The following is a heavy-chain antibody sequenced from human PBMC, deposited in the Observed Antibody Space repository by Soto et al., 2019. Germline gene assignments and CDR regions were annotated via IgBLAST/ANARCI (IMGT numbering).Heavy chain of an antibody. CDR3: GRDTNFFASGSGVDS. D-gene: IGHD3-10*01. Sequence: EVQLVESGGGLVAPGGSLRLSCAASGFTFSSYSMNWVRQAPGKGLEWVSSITSNNNYIHYAASVEGRFTISRDNAKNSLYLQMNSLRVEDTAVYYCGRDTNFFASGSGVDSWGQGTLVTVSS. CDR2: ITSNNNYI. CDR1: GFTFSSYS. V-gene: IGHV3-21*01. J-gene: IGHJ4*02.